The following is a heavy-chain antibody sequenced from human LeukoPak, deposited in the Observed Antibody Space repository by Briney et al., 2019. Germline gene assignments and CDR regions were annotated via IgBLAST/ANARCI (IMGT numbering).Heavy chain of an antibody. CDR2: IYYSGST. V-gene: IGHV4-39*01. D-gene: IGHD3-9*01. Sequence: SETLSLTCTVSGGSISSSSYYWGWIRQPPGKGLEWIGSIYYSGSTYYNPSLKSRVTISVDTSKNQFSLKLSSVTAADTAVYYCARAVGYYDILTGYSYYFDYWGQGTLVTVSS. CDR1: GGSISSSSYY. CDR3: ARAVGYYDILTGYSYYFDY. J-gene: IGHJ4*02.